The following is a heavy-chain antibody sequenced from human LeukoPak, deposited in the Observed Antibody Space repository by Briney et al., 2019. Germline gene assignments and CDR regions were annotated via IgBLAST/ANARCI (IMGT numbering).Heavy chain of an antibody. CDR3: ARLVEMATPDY. D-gene: IGHD5-24*01. CDR2: IYPGDSDT. V-gene: IGHV5-51*01. CDR1: GYSFTDYW. J-gene: IGHJ4*02. Sequence: GESLKISCKGSGYSFTDYWIGWVRQMPEKGLEWMGIIYPGDSDTRYSPSFEGQVTISADKSITTAFLQWSSLRASDTAMYYCARLVEMATPDYWGQGTLVTVSS.